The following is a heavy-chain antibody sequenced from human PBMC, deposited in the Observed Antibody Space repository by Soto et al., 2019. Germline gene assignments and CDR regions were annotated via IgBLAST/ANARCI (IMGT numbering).Heavy chain of an antibody. CDR2: ISGSGGST. CDR1: GFTFSSYA. D-gene: IGHD6-13*01. J-gene: IGHJ4*02. Sequence: GGSLRLSCAASGFTFSSYAMSWVRQAPGKGLEWVSAISGSGGSTYYADSVKGRFTISRDNSKNTLYLQMNSLRAEDTAKYYCAKGIAAYSSSWDYWGQRTLVTVSS. CDR3: AKGIAAYSSSWDY. V-gene: IGHV3-23*01.